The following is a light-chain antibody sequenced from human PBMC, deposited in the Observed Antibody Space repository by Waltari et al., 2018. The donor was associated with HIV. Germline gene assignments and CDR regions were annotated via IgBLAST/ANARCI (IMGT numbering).Light chain of an antibody. V-gene: IGKV1-39*01. CDR1: QNIDSH. CDR2: AAS. CDR3: QQSYSTPRT. J-gene: IGKJ1*01. Sequence: DIQMTQSPSSLSASVGDRVTITCRASQNIDSHLNRYQQKPGKAPKLLISAASSLQSGVPSGFSGSGSGTDCTLTINSLQPEDFATYYCQQSYSTPRTFGQGTKVEMK.